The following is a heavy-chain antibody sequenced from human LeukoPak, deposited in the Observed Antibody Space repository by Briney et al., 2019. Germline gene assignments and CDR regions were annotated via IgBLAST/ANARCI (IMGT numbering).Heavy chain of an antibody. CDR1: GGSISSSGYY. D-gene: IGHD1-26*01. J-gene: IGHJ4*02. CDR3: ARDDGRSYYGY. CDR2: IYYSGST. Sequence: ETLSLTCTVSGGSISSSGYYWGWIRQPPGKGLEWIGSIYYSGSTYYNPSLKSRVTISVDTSKNQFSLKLSSVTAADTAVYYCARDDGRSYYGYWGQGTLVTVSS. V-gene: IGHV4-39*07.